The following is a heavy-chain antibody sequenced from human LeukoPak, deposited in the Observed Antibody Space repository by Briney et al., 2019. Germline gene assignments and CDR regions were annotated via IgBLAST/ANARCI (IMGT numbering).Heavy chain of an antibody. CDR2: IYYSGST. V-gene: IGHV4-59*08. Sequence: PSETLSLTCTVSGGSISSYYWSWIRQPPGKGLVWIGYIYYSGSTNYNPSLKSRVTISVDTSKNQFSLKLSSVTAADTAVYYCARHAVAGTIGYWGQGTLVTVSS. CDR3: ARHAVAGTIGY. D-gene: IGHD6-19*01. CDR1: GGSISSYY. J-gene: IGHJ4*02.